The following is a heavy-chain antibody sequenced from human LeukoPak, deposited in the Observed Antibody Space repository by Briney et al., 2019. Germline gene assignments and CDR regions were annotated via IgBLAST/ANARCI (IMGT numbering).Heavy chain of an antibody. CDR2: IIPILGIA. Sequence: GASVKVSCRASGYTFTAYYIHWVRQAPGQGLEWMGRIIPILGIANYAQKFQGRVTITADKSTSTAYMELSSLRSEDTAVYYCARGILVGAYYYYGMDVWGQGTTVTVSS. D-gene: IGHD2-15*01. J-gene: IGHJ6*02. V-gene: IGHV1-69*04. CDR3: ARGILVGAYYYYGMDV. CDR1: GYTFTAYY.